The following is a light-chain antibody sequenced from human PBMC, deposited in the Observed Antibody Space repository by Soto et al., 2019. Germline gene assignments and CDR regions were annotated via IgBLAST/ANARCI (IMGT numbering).Light chain of an antibody. V-gene: IGKV1-12*01. Sequence: IQMTQSPSSVSASVGDRVTITCRASQGISRWLAWYQQKPGKAPKLLIYTASRLQSGVPSRFSGSGSGTDFTLTISRLQPEDFATYYCQQTNSFPLTFGPGTKVDIK. J-gene: IGKJ3*01. CDR1: QGISRW. CDR3: QQTNSFPLT. CDR2: TAS.